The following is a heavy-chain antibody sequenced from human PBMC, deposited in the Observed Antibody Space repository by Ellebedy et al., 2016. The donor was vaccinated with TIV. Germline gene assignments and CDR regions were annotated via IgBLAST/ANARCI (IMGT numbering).Heavy chain of an antibody. J-gene: IGHJ6*02. Sequence: GESLKISCATSGFSVSGMHWVRQAPGKGLEWVAFIRSDGTTKYYTDSAKGRFTISRDDSKNTLYLQMNSLRVEDTAVYYCVKGAYPVPTVMAVWGQGTTVTVSS. CDR2: IRSDGTTK. V-gene: IGHV3-30*02. D-gene: IGHD4-17*01. CDR1: GFSVSG. CDR3: VKGAYPVPTVMAV.